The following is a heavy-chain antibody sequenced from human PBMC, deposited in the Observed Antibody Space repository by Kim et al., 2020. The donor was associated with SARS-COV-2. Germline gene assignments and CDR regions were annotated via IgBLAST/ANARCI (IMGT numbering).Heavy chain of an antibody. D-gene: IGHD3-3*01. V-gene: IGHV3-23*01. CDR3: AKERAYYTGTWRVDN. J-gene: IGHJ4*02. CDR2: IGGSDSST. CDR1: GFTFSTYA. Sequence: GGSLRLSCAASGFTFSTYAMSWVRQAPGKGLEWVSAIGGSDSSTYYADSVKGRFTISRDNSKNTLYLQMNSLRAEDTAVYFCAKERAYYTGTWRVDNWGQGTLVTVSS.